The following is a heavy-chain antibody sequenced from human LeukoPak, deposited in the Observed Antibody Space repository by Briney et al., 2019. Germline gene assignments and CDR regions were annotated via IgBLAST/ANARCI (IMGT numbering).Heavy chain of an antibody. D-gene: IGHD3-10*01. V-gene: IGHV3-23*01. CDR1: RFAFSNYA. CDR3: AKARAKTYYFGSGSYRNEDRSFDY. Sequence: GGSLRLSCAASRFAFSNYAMHWVRQAPGKGLEWVSSITASGVSTHYADSVKGRFTISRDNSKNTLFLRMNSLRAEDTAVYYCAKARAKTYYFGSGSYRNEDRSFDYWGQGTLVTVSS. J-gene: IGHJ4*02. CDR2: ITASGVST.